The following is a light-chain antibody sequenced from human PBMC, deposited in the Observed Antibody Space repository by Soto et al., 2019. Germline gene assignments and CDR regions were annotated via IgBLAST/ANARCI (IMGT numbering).Light chain of an antibody. Sequence: QSALTQPPSASGSPGQSVTISCTGTSSDVGAYDYVSWYQQHPGKAPKLMIYEINKRPSGVPDRFSGSKSGNTASLTVSGLQAEDEADYYCATWDGSLPGEVFGGGTKLTVL. CDR3: ATWDGSLPGEV. V-gene: IGLV2-8*01. J-gene: IGLJ2*01. CDR2: EIN. CDR1: SSDVGAYDY.